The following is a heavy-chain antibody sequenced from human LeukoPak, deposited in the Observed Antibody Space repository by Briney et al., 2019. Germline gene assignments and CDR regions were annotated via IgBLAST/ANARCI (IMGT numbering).Heavy chain of an antibody. CDR1: GFTFSSHA. V-gene: IGHV3-30-3*01. J-gene: IGHJ5*02. Sequence: GRSLRLSCAASGFTFSSHAMHWVRQAPGKGLEWVAVISYDGSNKYYADSVKGRFTISRDNSKNTLYLQMNSLRAEDTAVYYCAREPALPIVVVPAALKANWFDPWGQGTLVTVSS. D-gene: IGHD2-2*01. CDR3: AREPALPIVVVPAALKANWFDP. CDR2: ISYDGSNK.